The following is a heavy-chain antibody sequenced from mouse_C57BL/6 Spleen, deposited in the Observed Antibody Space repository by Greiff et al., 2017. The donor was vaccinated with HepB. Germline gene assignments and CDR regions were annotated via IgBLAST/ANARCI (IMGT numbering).Heavy chain of an antibody. CDR1: GFTFSDYG. CDR2: ISSGSSTI. J-gene: IGHJ3*01. V-gene: IGHV5-17*01. D-gene: IGHD1-2*01. Sequence: EVQLVESGGGLVKPGGSLKLSCAASGFTFSDYGMHWVRQAPEKGLEWVAYISSGSSTIYYADTVKGRFTISRDNAKNTLFLQMTSLRSEDTAMYYCARAEYYYGLFAYWGQGTLVTVSA. CDR3: ARAEYYYGLFAY.